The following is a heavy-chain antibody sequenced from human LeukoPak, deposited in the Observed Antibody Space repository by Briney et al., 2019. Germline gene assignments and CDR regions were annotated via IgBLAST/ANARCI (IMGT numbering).Heavy chain of an antibody. D-gene: IGHD3-22*01. CDR1: GGSISSYY. J-gene: IGHJ4*02. CDR2: IYYSGST. Sequence: SETLSLTCTVSGGSISSYYWSWIRQPPGKGLEWIGYIYYSGSTNYNPSLKSRVTISVDTSKNQFSLKLSSVTAADTAVYYCASYDSSGYYSHFDYWGQGTLVTVSS. CDR3: ASYDSSGYYSHFDY. V-gene: IGHV4-59*01.